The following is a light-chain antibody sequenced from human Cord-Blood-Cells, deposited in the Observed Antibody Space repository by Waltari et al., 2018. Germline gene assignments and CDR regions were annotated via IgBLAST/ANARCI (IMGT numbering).Light chain of an antibody. CDR2: EVS. CDR3: CSYAGSSTWV. J-gene: IGLJ3*02. Sequence: QSAPTQPASVSGSPGQSITISCTGTSRDVGSYNLVSWYQQHPGKAPKLMIYEVSKRPSGVSNRFSGSKSGNTASLTISGLQAEDEADYYCCSYAGSSTWVFGGGTKLTVL. CDR1: SRDVGSYNL. V-gene: IGLV2-23*02.